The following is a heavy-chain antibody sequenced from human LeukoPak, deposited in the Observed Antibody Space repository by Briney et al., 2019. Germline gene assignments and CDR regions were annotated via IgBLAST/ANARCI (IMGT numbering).Heavy chain of an antibody. Sequence: SETLSLTCIVSGGSISSYYWSWIRQPAGKGLEWIGRIYTTGSTNYNPSLKSRVTMSVDTSKNHFSLNLSSVTAADTAVYYCARERAMDDYFDYWGQGTLVTVSS. D-gene: IGHD2-2*03. J-gene: IGHJ4*02. CDR1: GGSISSYY. V-gene: IGHV4-4*07. CDR2: IYTTGST. CDR3: ARERAMDDYFDY.